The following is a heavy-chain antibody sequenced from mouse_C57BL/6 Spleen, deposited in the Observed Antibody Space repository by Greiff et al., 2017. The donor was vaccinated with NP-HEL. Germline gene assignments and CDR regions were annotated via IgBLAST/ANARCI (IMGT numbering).Heavy chain of an antibody. D-gene: IGHD4-1*01. CDR2: IHPNSGST. V-gene: IGHV1-64*01. J-gene: IGHJ2*01. CDR3: ARETLTGTIDY. Sequence: QVHVKQSGAELVKPGASVKLSCKASGYTFTSYWMHWVKQRPGQGLEWIGMIHPNSGSTNYNEKFKSKATLTVDKSSSTAYMQLSSRTSEDSAVYYCARETLTGTIDYWGQGTTLTVSS. CDR1: GYTFTSYW.